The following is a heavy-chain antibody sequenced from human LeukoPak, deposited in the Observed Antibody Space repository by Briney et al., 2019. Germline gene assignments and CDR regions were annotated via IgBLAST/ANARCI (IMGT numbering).Heavy chain of an antibody. D-gene: IGHD6-19*01. CDR3: ASMGSSTSGWYKETHQVEVGFQH. Sequence: SETLSLTCTVSGGSISSSSYYWGWIRQPPGKGLEWIGSIYYSGSTYYNPSLKSRVTISVDTSKNQFSLKLSSVTAADTAVYYCASMGSSTSGWYKETHQVEVGFQHWGQGTLVTVSS. CDR1: GGSISSSSYY. J-gene: IGHJ1*01. V-gene: IGHV4-39*01. CDR2: IYYSGST.